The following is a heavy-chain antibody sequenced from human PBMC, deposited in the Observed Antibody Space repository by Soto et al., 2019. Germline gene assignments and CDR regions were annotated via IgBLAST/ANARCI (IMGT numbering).Heavy chain of an antibody. V-gene: IGHV4-61*01. Sequence: QVQLQESGPGLVKPSETLSLTCTVSGGSVSSATYYWNWIRQPPGKGLEWIGSVYYSGTPNYNPSLKSRVTISMDTSYNRLSLKLRSVIAADTAVYYCARDLYLRTGPWGMDVW. CDR2: VYYSGTP. D-gene: IGHD3-9*01. CDR1: GGSVSSATYY. CDR3: ARDLYLRTGPWGMDV. J-gene: IGHJ6*01.